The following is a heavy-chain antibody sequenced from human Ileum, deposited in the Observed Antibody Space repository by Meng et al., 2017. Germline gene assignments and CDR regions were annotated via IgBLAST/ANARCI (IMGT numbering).Heavy chain of an antibody. V-gene: IGHV4-4*02. CDR1: GGSISSSFY. D-gene: IGHD2-15*01. CDR2: IYLAGSP. J-gene: IGHJ4*02. Sequence: QVQLTESGPGLVEPSGTLSLTCTVSGGSISSSFYWSWVRQSPGKGLEWIGQIYLAGSPNYNPSLESRVTISVDKSKNQFSLRLTSVTAADTAIFYCVRHGGKYFDSWGQGTLVTVSS. CDR3: VRHGGKYFDS.